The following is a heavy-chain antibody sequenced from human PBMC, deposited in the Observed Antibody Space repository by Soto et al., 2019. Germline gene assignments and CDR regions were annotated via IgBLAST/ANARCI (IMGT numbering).Heavy chain of an antibody. J-gene: IGHJ5*02. CDR2: IIPIFGTA. CDR3: AGVGGYCSSTSCYMGGLFDP. CDR1: GGTFSSYA. D-gene: IGHD2-2*02. Sequence: SVKVSCKASGGTFSSYAISWVRQAPGQGLEWMGGIIPIFGTANYAQKFQGRVTITADESTSTAYMELSSLRSEDTAVYYCAGVGGYCSSTSCYMGGLFDPWGQGTLVTVSS. V-gene: IGHV1-69*13.